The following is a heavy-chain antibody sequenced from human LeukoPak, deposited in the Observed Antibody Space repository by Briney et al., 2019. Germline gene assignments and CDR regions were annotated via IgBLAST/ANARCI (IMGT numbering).Heavy chain of an antibody. J-gene: IGHJ4*02. CDR1: GGTFSSYA. V-gene: IGHV1-69*05. CDR2: IIPIFGTA. Sequence: ASVKVSCKASGGTFSSYAISWVRQAPGQGLEWMGGIIPIFGTANYAQKFQGRVTITTDESTSTAYMELSGLRSEDTAVYYCARAKQEKWELYYWGQGTLVTVSS. D-gene: IGHD1-26*01. CDR3: ARAKQEKWELYY.